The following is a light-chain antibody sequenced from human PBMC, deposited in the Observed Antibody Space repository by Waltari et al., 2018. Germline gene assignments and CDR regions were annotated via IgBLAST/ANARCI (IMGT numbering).Light chain of an antibody. CDR3: CSYAGSYTYWV. CDR1: RSDVGGYNY. Sequence: QSALTQPRSVSGSPGQSATMSCTGTRSDVGGYNYVSWYQPQPGKAPQLMIYDVSKRPAGVPDLFSGAKAGNTASLTISGLQAEDEAHYYCCSYAGSYTYWVFGGGTKLTVL. CDR2: DVS. V-gene: IGLV2-11*01. J-gene: IGLJ3*02.